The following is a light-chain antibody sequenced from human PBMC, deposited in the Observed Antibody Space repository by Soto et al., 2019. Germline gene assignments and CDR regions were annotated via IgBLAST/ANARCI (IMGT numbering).Light chain of an antibody. J-gene: IGKJ4*01. V-gene: IGKV1-13*02. CDR1: QGISSA. CDR3: QQFNSYPLT. CDR2: DAS. Sequence: AIQLTQSPSSLSASIGDRVTITCRASQGISSALAWYQQKPGKAPNLLIYDASSLESGVPSRFSGSGSGTDFTLTISSLQPEDFATYYCQQFNSYPLTFGGGNKVDIK.